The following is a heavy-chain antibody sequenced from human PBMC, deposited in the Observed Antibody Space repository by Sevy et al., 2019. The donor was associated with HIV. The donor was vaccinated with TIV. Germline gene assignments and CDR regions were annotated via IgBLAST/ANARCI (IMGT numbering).Heavy chain of an antibody. CDR1: GFTFSSYS. CDR3: ARGGYWNFPYGMDV. CDR2: ISSSSSTI. D-gene: IGHD1-7*01. V-gene: IGHV3-48*02. Sequence: GSLRLSCAASGFTFSSYSMNWVRQAPGKGLEWVSYISSSSSTIYYADSVKGRFTISRDNAKNSLYLQMNSLRDEDTAVYYCARGGYWNFPYGMDVWGQGTTVTVSS. J-gene: IGHJ6*02.